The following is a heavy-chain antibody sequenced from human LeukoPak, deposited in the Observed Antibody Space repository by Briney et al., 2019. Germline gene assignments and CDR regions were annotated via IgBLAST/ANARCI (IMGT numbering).Heavy chain of an antibody. J-gene: IGHJ6*02. D-gene: IGHD4-17*01. V-gene: IGHV5-51*01. Sequence: GAFLKISCKGSGYSFTCYWIGWGRQMPGKGVGWRGIIYTGDSDTSYSPSFQGQITIYAAKTIITTYLQSGSVEASDTAMCYGASVMSATVTTDYYYGMDVWGQGTTVTVSS. CDR3: ASVMSATVTTDYYYGMDV. CDR2: IYTGDSDT. CDR1: GYSFTCYW.